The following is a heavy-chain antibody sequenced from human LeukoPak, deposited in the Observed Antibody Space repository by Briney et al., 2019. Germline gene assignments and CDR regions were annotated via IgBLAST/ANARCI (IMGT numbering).Heavy chain of an antibody. D-gene: IGHD2-21*01. CDR3: ARDLPPYSHMDV. CDR1: GYTFTGYY. Sequence: GASVKVSCKASGYTFTGYYMHWVRQAPGQGLEWMGWIIPIFGTANYAQKFQGRVTITADKSTSTAYMELSRLRSDDTAVYYCARDLPPYSHMDVWGKGTTVTISS. CDR2: IIPIFGTA. V-gene: IGHV1-69*06. J-gene: IGHJ6*03.